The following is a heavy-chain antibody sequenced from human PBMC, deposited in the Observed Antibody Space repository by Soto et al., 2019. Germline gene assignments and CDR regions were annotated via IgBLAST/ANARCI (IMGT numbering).Heavy chain of an antibody. CDR3: ARRGWWGSGSYQDY. D-gene: IGHD3-10*01. CDR1: GGSISSSSYY. Sequence: QLQLQESGPGLVKPSETLSLTCTVSGGSISSSSYYWGWIRQPPGKGLEWIGSIYYSGSTYYNPSLKSRVTISVDTSKNQFSLKLSSVTAADTAVYYCARRGWWGSGSYQDYWGQGTLVTVSS. V-gene: IGHV4-39*01. CDR2: IYYSGST. J-gene: IGHJ4*02.